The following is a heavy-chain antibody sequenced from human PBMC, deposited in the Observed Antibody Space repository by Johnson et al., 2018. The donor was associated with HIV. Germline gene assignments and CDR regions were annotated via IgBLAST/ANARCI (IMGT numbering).Heavy chain of an antibody. D-gene: IGHD1-26*01. J-gene: IGHJ3*02. CDR2: IYSDGNT. CDR1: GFTVSSNY. CDR3: AKDRTSGSYSDDAFDI. Sequence: VQLVESGGGMVQPGGSLRLSCAASGFTVSSNYMSWVRQAPGRWLECVSIIYSDGNTYYADSVKGRFTISRDISKNTLSLQMNGLRAEDTAVYYCAKDRTSGSYSDDAFDIWGQGTMVTVSS. V-gene: IGHV3-66*01.